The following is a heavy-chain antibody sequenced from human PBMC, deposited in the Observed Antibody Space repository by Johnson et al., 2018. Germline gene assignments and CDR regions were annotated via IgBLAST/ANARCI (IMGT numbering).Heavy chain of an antibody. J-gene: IGHJ4*02. CDR2: ILPIFATA. CDR1: GGTFSNYA. Sequence: VQLVESGAEMKKPGSSVKVSCKASGGTFSNYAISWVRQAPGQGLEWMGWILPIFATANYAEKFHGRVTITADESTGTAYMELSSLRSEDTAVYYCAGFDYITDYWGQGTLIIVSS. CDR3: AGFDYITDY. D-gene: IGHD4-11*01. V-gene: IGHV1-69*01.